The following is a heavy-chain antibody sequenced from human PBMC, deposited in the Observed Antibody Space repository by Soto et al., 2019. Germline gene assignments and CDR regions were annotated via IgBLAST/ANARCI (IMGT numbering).Heavy chain of an antibody. D-gene: IGHD1-1*01. CDR2: IYATGTT. Sequence: ETLSLTCTVSGASISGFYWSWIRKSAGKGLEWIGRIYATGTTDYNPSLKSRVMMSVDTSKRQFSLKLRSVTAADTAVYYCVRDGTKTLRDWFDTWGQGISVTVSS. J-gene: IGHJ5*02. V-gene: IGHV4-4*07. CDR1: GASISGFY. CDR3: VRDGTKTLRDWFDT.